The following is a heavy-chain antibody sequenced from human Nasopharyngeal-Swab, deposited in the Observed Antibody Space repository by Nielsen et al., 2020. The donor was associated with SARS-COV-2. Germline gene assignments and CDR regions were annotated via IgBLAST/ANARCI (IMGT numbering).Heavy chain of an antibody. Sequence: ASVKVSCKASGYTFTSYGISWVRQAPGQGLEWMGRINPNSGGTNYAQKFQGRVTMTRDTSISTAYMELSRLRSDDTAVYYCARAHPDILTGYYHWYFDLWGRGTLVTVSS. V-gene: IGHV1-2*06. CDR3: ARAHPDILTGYYHWYFDL. J-gene: IGHJ2*01. CDR2: INPNSGGT. D-gene: IGHD3-9*01. CDR1: GYTFTSYG.